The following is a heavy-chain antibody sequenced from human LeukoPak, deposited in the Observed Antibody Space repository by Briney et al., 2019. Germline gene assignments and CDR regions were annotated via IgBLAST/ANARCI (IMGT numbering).Heavy chain of an antibody. J-gene: IGHJ5*02. CDR2: ISSSSSYI. CDR1: GFTFSSYP. D-gene: IGHD6-19*01. CDR3: ARGYSSGWSNNWFDP. V-gene: IGHV3-21*01. Sequence: GGSLRLSCVASGFTFSSYPMNWVRQAPGKGLEWVSSISSSSSYIQYADSMKGRFTISRDNVKNSLYLQMNSLRAEDTAVYYCARGYSSGWSNNWFDPWGQGTLVTVSS.